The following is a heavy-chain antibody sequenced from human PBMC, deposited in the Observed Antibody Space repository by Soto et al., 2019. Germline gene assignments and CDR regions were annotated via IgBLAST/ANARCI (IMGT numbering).Heavy chain of an antibody. D-gene: IGHD3-10*01. CDR2: IYNDGTYS. V-gene: IGHV3-74*01. Sequence: GGSLRLSCAACGFIFKMYWMHWVRQSPGKGLVWISRIYNDGTYSDYADSVRGRFTISRDNVNDTLYLQMNNLRAEDSGLYYCTRGPRPISTGTGAYWGQGTQVTVSS. CDR3: TRGPRPISTGTGAY. CDR1: GFIFKMYW. J-gene: IGHJ4*02.